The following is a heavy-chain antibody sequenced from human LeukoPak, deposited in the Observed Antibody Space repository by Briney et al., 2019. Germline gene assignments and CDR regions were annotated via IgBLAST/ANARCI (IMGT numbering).Heavy chain of an antibody. CDR2: ISYDRNNK. CDR3: AKDGLYRGYGLFYYGMDV. D-gene: IGHD5-12*01. CDR1: GFTFSSYG. Sequence: GTSLRLSCAASGFTFSSYGMHLVRQAPGKVLELAAVISYDRNNKYYADSVKRRFTICRDNSKNSLYLQMHTLRAQDTPVHYCAKDGLYRGYGLFYYGMDVWGQGTTVTVSS. J-gene: IGHJ6*02. V-gene: IGHV3-30*18.